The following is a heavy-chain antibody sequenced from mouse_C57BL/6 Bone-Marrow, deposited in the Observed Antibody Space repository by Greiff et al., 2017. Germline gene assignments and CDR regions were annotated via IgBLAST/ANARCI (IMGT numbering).Heavy chain of an antibody. CDR2: IDPETGGT. CDR1: GYTFTDYE. CDR3: TRRKTTGLRGMDY. D-gene: IGHD1-1*01. V-gene: IGHV1-15*01. Sequence: VQLQQSGAELVRPGASVTLSCKASGYTFTDYEMHWVKQTPVHGLEWIGAIDPETGGTAYTQKFKGKAILTADKSSSTAYMELRSLTSEDSAVYYCTRRKTTGLRGMDYWGQGTSVTVSS. J-gene: IGHJ4*01.